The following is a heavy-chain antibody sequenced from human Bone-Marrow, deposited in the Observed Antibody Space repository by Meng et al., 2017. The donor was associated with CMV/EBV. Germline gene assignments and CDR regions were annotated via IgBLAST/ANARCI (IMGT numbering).Heavy chain of an antibody. V-gene: IGHV3-21*01. CDR3: ARQSNAGIAAAGFLFDY. CDR2: ISSSSSYT. CDR1: GFTFSRYS. Sequence: GESLKISCAASGFTFSRYSMNWVRQAPGKGLEWVSSISSSSSYTYYADSMKGRFTIFRDNAKNSLYLQMNSLRAEDTAVYYCARQSNAGIAAAGFLFDYWGQGTLVTVSS. J-gene: IGHJ4*02. D-gene: IGHD6-13*01.